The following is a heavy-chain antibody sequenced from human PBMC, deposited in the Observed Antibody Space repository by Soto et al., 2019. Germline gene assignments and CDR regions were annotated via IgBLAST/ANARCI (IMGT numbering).Heavy chain of an antibody. CDR3: ARGVTAGVDY. V-gene: IGHV1-8*01. Sequence: QVQLVQSGAEVRAPGASVKVSCKASGYSFTSLDINWVRQTTGQGLEWMGWMQPSSGRTGYAQKFQGRVTMTRDTPINTAYMELSSLTSDYAAFYCCARGVTAGVDYWGEGTVVTVTS. CDR1: GYSFTSLD. CDR2: MQPSSGRT. J-gene: IGHJ4*02. D-gene: IGHD1-26*01.